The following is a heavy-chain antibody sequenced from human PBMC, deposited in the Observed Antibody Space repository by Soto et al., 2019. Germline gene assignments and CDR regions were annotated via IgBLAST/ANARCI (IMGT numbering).Heavy chain of an antibody. CDR2: IWYDGNNK. CDR1: GFTFSNFG. J-gene: IGHJ5*02. V-gene: IGHV3-33*01. D-gene: IGHD3-9*01. Sequence: QVRLVESGGGVVQPGGSLRLSCAASGFTFSNFGMHWVRQAPGKGLEWVAAIWYDGNNKYYADSVKGRFTNSRDNSRKTLFLQLNSLRVEDTAVYYCARDRAEDILTGYYSSYWFDPWGQGTLVTVSS. CDR3: ARDRAEDILTGYYSSYWFDP.